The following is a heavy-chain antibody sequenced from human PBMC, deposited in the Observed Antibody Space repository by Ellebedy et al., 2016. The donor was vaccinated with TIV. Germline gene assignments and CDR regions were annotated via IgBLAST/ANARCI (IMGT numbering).Heavy chain of an antibody. CDR3: ARFSCYEY. D-gene: IGHD5-12*01. J-gene: IGHJ4*02. Sequence: GESLKISCAASGFTFSSYWMNWVRQAPGKGLEWVANINQDGSEKYYVDSVKGRFTISRDNAKNSLCLQMNSLRAEDTAVYYCARFSCYEYWGQGTLVTVSS. CDR1: GFTFSSYW. V-gene: IGHV3-7*03. CDR2: INQDGSEK.